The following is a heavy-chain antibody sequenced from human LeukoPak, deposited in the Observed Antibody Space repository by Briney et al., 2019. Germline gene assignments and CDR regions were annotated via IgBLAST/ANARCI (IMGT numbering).Heavy chain of an antibody. CDR3: ATRPTGKGNGMVV. V-gene: IGHV3-21*01. CDR2: ISSSSTYI. CDR1: GLTFSSYS. J-gene: IGHJ6*02. Sequence: GGSLTLSCAASGLTFSSYSMNWVRQPPGKGLEWVSSISSSSTYIYYADSVKGRFTISRDNAKNSLYLQMNSLRAEDTAVYYCATRPTGKGNGMVVWGQGTTVTVSS. D-gene: IGHD3-10*01.